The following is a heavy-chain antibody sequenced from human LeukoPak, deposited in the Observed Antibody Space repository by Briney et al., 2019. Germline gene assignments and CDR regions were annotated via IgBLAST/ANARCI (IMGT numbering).Heavy chain of an antibody. V-gene: IGHV3-30*04. CDR3: AKGRTRLTTTPFDY. CDR1: GFTFSSYA. J-gene: IGHJ4*02. Sequence: GGSLRLSCAASGFTFSSYAMHWVRQAPGKGLEWVAFMSYDGSNEYYADSVEGRFTMSRDNSENTLHLQMNSLRVEDTAVYYCAKGRTRLTTTPFDYWGQGTLVTVSS. CDR2: MSYDGSNE. D-gene: IGHD4-17*01.